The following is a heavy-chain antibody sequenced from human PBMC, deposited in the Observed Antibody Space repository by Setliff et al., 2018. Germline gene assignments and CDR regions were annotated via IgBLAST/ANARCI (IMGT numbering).Heavy chain of an antibody. CDR3: VREGYSEYFQD. V-gene: IGHV4-59*02. J-gene: IGHJ1*01. D-gene: IGHD1-1*01. CDR1: GASVSSHY. CDR2: ISYSGIT. Sequence: PSETLSLTCNVSGASVSSHYWDWIRQPPGKGLEWIGFISYSGITTYNVSLKSRVSISVDTSKNQLSLTLSSVTAADTAVYYCVREGYSEYFQDWGLGTLVTVSS.